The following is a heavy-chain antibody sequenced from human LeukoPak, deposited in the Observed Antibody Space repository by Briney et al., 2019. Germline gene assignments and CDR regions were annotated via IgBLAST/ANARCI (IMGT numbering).Heavy chain of an antibody. Sequence: GGSLRLSCVVSGFTFSSYAMSWVRQAPGKGLEWVSGISGSGGSTYYADSVKGRFTISRDNTKNTLYLQMNSLRAEDTAVYYCAKYDMVRGVNVDYWGQGTLVTVSP. CDR3: AKYDMVRGVNVDY. CDR1: GFTFSSYA. V-gene: IGHV3-23*01. J-gene: IGHJ4*02. D-gene: IGHD3-10*01. CDR2: ISGSGGST.